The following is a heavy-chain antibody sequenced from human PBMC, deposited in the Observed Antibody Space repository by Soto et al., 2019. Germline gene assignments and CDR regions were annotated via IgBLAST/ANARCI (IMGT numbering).Heavy chain of an antibody. CDR3: ARGPNVLRFLEWSHYYYYYGMDV. V-gene: IGHV1-2*02. J-gene: IGHJ6*02. CDR1: GHTFTGYY. Sequence: ASVKVSCKASGHTFTGYYMHWVRQAPGQGLEWIGWINPNSGGTNYEQKFQGRVTMTRDTSISTAYMELSRLRSDDTAVYYCARGPNVLRFLEWSHYYYYYGMDVWGQGTTVTVSS. CDR2: INPNSGGT. D-gene: IGHD3-3*01.